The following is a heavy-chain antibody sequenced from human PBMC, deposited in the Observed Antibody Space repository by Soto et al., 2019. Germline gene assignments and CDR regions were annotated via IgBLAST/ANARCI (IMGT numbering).Heavy chain of an antibody. Sequence: SETLSLTCAVSGGSISSGGYSWSWLRQPPGKGLEWIGYIYHSGSTYYNPSLKSRVTISVDRSKNQFSLKLSSVTAADTAVYYCAREAYYGNWFDPWGQGTLVTVSS. J-gene: IGHJ5*02. D-gene: IGHD3-10*01. CDR2: IYHSGST. CDR1: GGSISSGGYS. V-gene: IGHV4-30-2*01. CDR3: AREAYYGNWFDP.